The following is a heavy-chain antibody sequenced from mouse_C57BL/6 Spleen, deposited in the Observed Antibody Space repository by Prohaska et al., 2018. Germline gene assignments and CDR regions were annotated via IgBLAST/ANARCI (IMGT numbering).Heavy chain of an antibody. CDR1: GFTFSNYW. J-gene: IGHJ2*01. Sequence: EVNLEVSGGGLVQPGGFIKLSCVVSGFTFSNYWMNWVRQSPYKGLEWVARMRLKSEKYATHYAESVKGRFTIAREDSKSSVDLQMNNLRAEESGIYDCFTAYSDYWGQGTTLTVSS. V-gene: IGHV6-3*01. CDR3: FTAYSDY. CDR2: MRLKSEKYAT.